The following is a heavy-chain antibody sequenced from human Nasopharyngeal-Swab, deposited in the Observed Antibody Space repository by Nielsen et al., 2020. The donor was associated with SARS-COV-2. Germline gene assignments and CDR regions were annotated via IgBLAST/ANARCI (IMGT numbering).Heavy chain of an antibody. CDR2: INAGNGNT. V-gene: IGHV1-3*01. D-gene: IGHD1-26*01. Sequence: ASVKVSCKASGYTFTSYAMHWVRQAPGQRLEWMGWINAGNGNTKYSQKFQGRVTMTRDTSTSTVYMELSSLRSEDTAVYYCARGGVGSYNYLNYWGQGTLVTVSS. CDR3: ARGGVGSYNYLNY. CDR1: GYTFTSYA. J-gene: IGHJ4*02.